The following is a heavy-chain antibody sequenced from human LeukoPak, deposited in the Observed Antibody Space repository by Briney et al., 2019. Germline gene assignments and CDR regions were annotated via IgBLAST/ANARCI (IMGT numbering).Heavy chain of an antibody. J-gene: IGHJ3*02. Sequence: GWSLRLSSAASGFTFSDYYMSWIRQAPGKGLEWVSYISSSSSYTNYADSVKGRFTISRDNAKNSLYLQMNSLRAEDTAVYYCARGGVVTAHDAFDIWGQGTMVTVSS. CDR2: ISSSSSYT. V-gene: IGHV3-11*06. D-gene: IGHD2-21*02. CDR1: GFTFSDYY. CDR3: ARGGVVTAHDAFDI.